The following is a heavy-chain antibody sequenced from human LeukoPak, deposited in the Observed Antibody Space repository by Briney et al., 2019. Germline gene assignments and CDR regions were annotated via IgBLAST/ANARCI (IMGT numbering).Heavy chain of an antibody. CDR1: GGSISSYY. CDR3: ATSYSSWYLQFDY. CDR2: IYYSGST. Sequence: SETLSLNCTVSGGSISSYYWSWIRQPPGKGLEWIGYIYYSGSTNCNPSLKSRVTISVDTSKNQFSLKLSSVTAADTAVYYCATSYSSWYLQFDYWGQGTLVTVSS. V-gene: IGHV4-59*01. J-gene: IGHJ4*02. D-gene: IGHD6-13*01.